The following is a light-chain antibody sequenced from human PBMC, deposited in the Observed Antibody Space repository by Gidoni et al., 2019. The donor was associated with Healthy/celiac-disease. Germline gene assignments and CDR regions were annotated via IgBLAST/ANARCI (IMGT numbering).Light chain of an antibody. J-gene: IGKJ2*01. Sequence: DIQMTQSPSSLSAYVGDRVTITCRVSQSISSYLNWYQQKPGKAPKLLIYAASSLQSGVPSRFSGSGAGTDFTLTISSLQSEDFATYYCQQSYSTPRTFGQGTKLEIK. CDR2: AAS. CDR1: QSISSY. CDR3: QQSYSTPRT. V-gene: IGKV1-39*01.